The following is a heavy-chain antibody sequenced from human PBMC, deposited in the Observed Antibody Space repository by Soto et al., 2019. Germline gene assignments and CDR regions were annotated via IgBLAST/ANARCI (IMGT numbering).Heavy chain of an antibody. CDR2: IYPGDSDT. CDR3: ASSYYDFWSGYSHYYYYGMDV. Sequence: GGSLKISCKGSGYRFTSYWIGWVRQMPGKGREWMGIIYPGDSDTRYSPSFQGQVTISADKSISTAYLQWSSLKASDTAMYYCASSYYDFWSGYSHYYYYGMDVWGQGTTVTVSS. D-gene: IGHD3-3*01. V-gene: IGHV5-51*01. J-gene: IGHJ6*02. CDR1: GYRFTSYW.